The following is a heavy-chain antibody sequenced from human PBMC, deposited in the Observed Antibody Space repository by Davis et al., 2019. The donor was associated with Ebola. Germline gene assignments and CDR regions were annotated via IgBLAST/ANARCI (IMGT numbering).Heavy chain of an antibody. Sequence: SETLSLTCTVPGGSISSSSYYWGWIRQPPGKGLEWIGSIVYSGSTYYNPSRKSRVTISVDTSKNQFSLKLSSVTAADTAVYYCARRSGSLPFDYWGQGTLVTVAS. CDR1: GGSISSSSYY. V-gene: IGHV4-39*01. CDR3: ARRSGSLPFDY. D-gene: IGHD1-26*01. CDR2: IVYSGST. J-gene: IGHJ4*02.